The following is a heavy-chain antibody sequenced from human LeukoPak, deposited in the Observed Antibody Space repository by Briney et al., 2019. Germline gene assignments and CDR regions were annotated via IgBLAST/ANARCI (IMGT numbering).Heavy chain of an antibody. Sequence: PGGSLGLSCAASGLTVSNNYMSWVRQVPGKGLEWVSVIYRGGSTYYAGSVKGRFIISRDNSKNTLYLQMNSLRTEDTGAYYCARVGNSNRYGMDVWGQGTTVTVSS. V-gene: IGHV3-66*01. D-gene: IGHD4-23*01. J-gene: IGHJ6*02. CDR3: ARVGNSNRYGMDV. CDR1: GLTVSNNY. CDR2: IYRGGST.